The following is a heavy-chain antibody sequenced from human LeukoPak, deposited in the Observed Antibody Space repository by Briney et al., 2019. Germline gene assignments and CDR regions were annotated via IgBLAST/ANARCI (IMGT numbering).Heavy chain of an antibody. J-gene: IGHJ6*03. CDR2: ISYDGSNK. Sequence: PGGSLRLSCAASGFTFSSYGMHWVRQAPGKGLEWVAVISYDGSNKYYADSVKGRFTISRDNSKNTLYLQMNSLRAEDTAVYYCAKVAVATRYYMDVWGKGTTVAVSS. V-gene: IGHV3-30*18. D-gene: IGHD5-12*01. CDR1: GFTFSSYG. CDR3: AKVAVATRYYMDV.